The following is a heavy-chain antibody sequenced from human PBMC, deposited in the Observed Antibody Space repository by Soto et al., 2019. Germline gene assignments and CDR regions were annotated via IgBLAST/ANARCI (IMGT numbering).Heavy chain of an antibody. Sequence: GGSLRLSCAASGFTFSSYGMHWVRQAPGKGLEWVAVISYDGSNKYYADSVKGRFTISRDNSKNTLYLQMNSLRAEDTAVYYCAKGAVSVATISDFDYWGQGTLVTVSS. CDR3: AKGAVSVATISDFDY. CDR1: GFTFSSYG. CDR2: ISYDGSNK. J-gene: IGHJ4*02. D-gene: IGHD5-12*01. V-gene: IGHV3-30*18.